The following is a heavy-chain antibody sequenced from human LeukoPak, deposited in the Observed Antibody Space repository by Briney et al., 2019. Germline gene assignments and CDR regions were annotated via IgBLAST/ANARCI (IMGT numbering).Heavy chain of an antibody. CDR1: GGSISSGDYY. D-gene: IGHD2-21*02. V-gene: IGHV4-30-4*08. Sequence: SQTLSLTCTVSGGSISSGDYYWSWIRQPPGKGLEWIGYIYYSGTTYYNPSLKSRLTISLDTSKNHLSLKLSSVTAADTAVYYCARGEPGDSDAFDIWGQGTMVTVSS. J-gene: IGHJ3*02. CDR3: ARGEPGDSDAFDI. CDR2: IYYSGTT.